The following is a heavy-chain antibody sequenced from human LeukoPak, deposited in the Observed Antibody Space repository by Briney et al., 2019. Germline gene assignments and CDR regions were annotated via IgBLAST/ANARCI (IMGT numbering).Heavy chain of an antibody. V-gene: IGHV3-23*01. J-gene: IGHJ6*03. CDR2: ISGSGGST. CDR1: GFTFSSYA. CDR3: AKDRKWEGLSHYYYMDV. Sequence: GGSLRLSCAASGFTFSSYAMSWVRQAPGKGLEWASAISGSGGSTYYADSVKGRFTISRDNSKNTLYLQMNSLRAEGTAVYYCAKDRKWEGLSHYYYMDVWGKGTTVTISS. D-gene: IGHD1-26*01.